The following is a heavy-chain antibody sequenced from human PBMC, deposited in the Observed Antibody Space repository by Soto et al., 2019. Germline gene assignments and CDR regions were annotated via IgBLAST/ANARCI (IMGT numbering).Heavy chain of an antibody. CDR1: SDTLTELS. J-gene: IGHJ4*02. D-gene: IGHD3-22*01. CDR3: ATVGYYVSIGYYTYSIDF. V-gene: IGHV1-24*01. Sequence: SEQRARKISSDTLTELSMHFVRRALVKGLEWMGGFDPEDGETIYAQKFKGRVNMTEDTSTDTAYMELSSLRSEDTAVYYCATVGYYVSIGYYTYSIDFSGQGTLVTVSS. CDR2: FDPEDGET.